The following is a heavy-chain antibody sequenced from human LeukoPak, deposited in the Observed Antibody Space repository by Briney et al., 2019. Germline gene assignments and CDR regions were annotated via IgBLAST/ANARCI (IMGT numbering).Heavy chain of an antibody. CDR3: AREQRPNTTPYYYYYMDV. CDR1: GFTFSTYS. V-gene: IGHV3-21*01. J-gene: IGHJ6*03. CDR2: ISSSSSYI. D-gene: IGHD6-25*01. Sequence: TGGSLRLSCAASGFTFSTYSMNWVRQAPGKGPEWVSCISSSSSYIYYADSVKGRFTISRDNAKSSLYLQMNSLRAEDTAVYYCAREQRPNTTPYYYYYMDVWGKGTTVTVSS.